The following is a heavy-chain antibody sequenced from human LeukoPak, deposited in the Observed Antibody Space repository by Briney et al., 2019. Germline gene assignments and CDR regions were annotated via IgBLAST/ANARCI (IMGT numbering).Heavy chain of an antibody. V-gene: IGHV1-69*05. CDR2: IIPIFGTA. CDR3: ASTSGSYSLSWFDP. Sequence: ASVKVSCKASGGTFSSYAISWVRQAPGQGLEWMGGIIPIFGTANYAQKFQGRVTITTDESTSTAYMELSSLRSEDTAVYYCASTSGSYSLSWFDPWGQGTLVTVSS. CDR1: GGTFSSYA. D-gene: IGHD1-26*01. J-gene: IGHJ5*02.